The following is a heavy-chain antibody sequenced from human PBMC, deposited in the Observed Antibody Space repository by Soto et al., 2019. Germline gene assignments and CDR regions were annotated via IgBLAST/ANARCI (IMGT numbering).Heavy chain of an antibody. CDR2: ISGSGGST. V-gene: IGHV3-23*01. CDR3: AKEALRAVVVAASYYFDY. D-gene: IGHD2-15*01. CDR1: GFTFSSYA. Sequence: EVQLLESGGGLVQPGGSLRLSCAASGFTFSSYAMSWVRQAPGKGLEWVSAISGSGGSTYYADSVKGRFTISRDNSKNTLYLQMNSLRAEDTAVYYCAKEALRAVVVAASYYFDYWGQGTLVTVSS. J-gene: IGHJ4*02.